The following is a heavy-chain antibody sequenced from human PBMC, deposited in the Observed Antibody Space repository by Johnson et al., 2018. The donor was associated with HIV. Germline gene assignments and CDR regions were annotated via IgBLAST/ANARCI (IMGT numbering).Heavy chain of an antibody. D-gene: IGHD6-19*01. CDR3: ARGLWLTPDVFDV. CDR2: ISSSGGSR. CDR1: GFTFSDYY. J-gene: IGHJ3*01. V-gene: IGHV3-11*04. Sequence: QVQLVESGGGLVKPGGSLRLSCAASGFTFSDYYMSWIRQAPGKGLEWVAYISSSGGSRYYADSVKGRFPIARDNTKNLLYLQMKSLIAEDTAVYYCARGLWLTPDVFDVWGQGTMVTVSS.